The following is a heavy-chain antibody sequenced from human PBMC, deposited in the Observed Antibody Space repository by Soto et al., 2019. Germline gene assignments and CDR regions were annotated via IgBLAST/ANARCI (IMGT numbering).Heavy chain of an antibody. D-gene: IGHD3-16*02. V-gene: IGHV3-9*01. CDR2: ISWNSGTI. CDR3: AREYIVTPELRPLDY. J-gene: IGHJ4*02. Sequence: EVQLVESGGGSVQPGRSLRLSCVASKFTCKDYAMHWVRQAPGKGLEWVSGISWNSGTIAYADSVQGRFTISRDNAKNSLYLQMDSLRAEDTALYYCAREYIVTPELRPLDYWGPGTLVTVSS. CDR1: KFTCKDYA.